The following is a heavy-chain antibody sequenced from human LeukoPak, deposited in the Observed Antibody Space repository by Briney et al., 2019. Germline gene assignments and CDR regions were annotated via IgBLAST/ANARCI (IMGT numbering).Heavy chain of an antibody. D-gene: IGHD4-17*01. V-gene: IGHV3-74*01. CDR3: ARSRTYGDYGRGLDY. Sequence: GGSLRLSCAASGFISSSYWMHWVRQPPGKGLVYIACINTDGFSTSYAESVKSRFTISRDNAKNTLYLQMNSLRAEDTAVYYCARSRTYGDYGRGLDYWGQGTLVTVSS. J-gene: IGHJ4*02. CDR1: GFISSSYW. CDR2: INTDGFST.